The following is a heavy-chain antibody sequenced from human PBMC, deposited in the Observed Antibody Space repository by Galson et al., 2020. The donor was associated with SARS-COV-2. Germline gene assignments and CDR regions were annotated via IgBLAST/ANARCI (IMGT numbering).Heavy chain of an antibody. CDR1: GFRFNSYA. Sequence: GGSLRLSCAASGFRFNSYAMDWVRQAPGKGLEYVSAISYNGGVTYYTDSFKGRFIISRDNSKSTLYLQMDSLRVEDTALYYCATRLDGHNPYIYWGRGTLVTVAS. D-gene: IGHD6-6*01. J-gene: IGHJ2*01. CDR2: ISYNGGVT. CDR3: ATRLDGHNPYIY. V-gene: IGHV3-23*01.